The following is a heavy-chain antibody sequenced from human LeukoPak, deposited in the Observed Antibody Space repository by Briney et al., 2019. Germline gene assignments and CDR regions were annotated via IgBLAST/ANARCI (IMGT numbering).Heavy chain of an antibody. D-gene: IGHD3-16*01. V-gene: IGHV3-7*01. CDR1: GFTFRNYW. J-gene: IGHJ5*02. CDR3: ARLGGETTRFDL. Sequence: GGSLRLSCAASGFTFRNYWMGWVRQAPGRGLDWVATIKQDGILKHYVDSVKGRFTISRDNAANSLYLHMDNLRVEDTAVYYCARLGGETTRFDLWGQGALVTVSS. CDR2: IKQDGILK.